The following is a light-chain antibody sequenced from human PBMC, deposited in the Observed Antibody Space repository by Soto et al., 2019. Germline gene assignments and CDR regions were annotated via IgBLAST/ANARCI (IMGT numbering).Light chain of an antibody. CDR2: LNSDGSH. V-gene: IGLV4-69*01. Sequence: QLVLTQSPSASASLGASVKLTCTLSSGHSSNAIAWHQQQPEKGPRYLMKLNSDGSHSKGDGIPDRFSGSSSGAERYLTISSLQPEDEADYYCQTWGTGIVVFGGGTKLTVL. CDR1: SGHSSNA. CDR3: QTWGTGIVV. J-gene: IGLJ2*01.